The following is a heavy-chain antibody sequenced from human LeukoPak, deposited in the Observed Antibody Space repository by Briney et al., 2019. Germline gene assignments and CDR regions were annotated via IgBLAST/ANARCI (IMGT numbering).Heavy chain of an antibody. CDR1: GGSISSYY. Sequence: SETLSLACTVSGGSISSYYWSWIRQPPGKGLEWIGYIYYSGSTNYNPSLKSRVTISVDTSKNQFSLKLSSVTAADTAVYYCATHSSGCSGDWFDPWGQGTLVTVSS. J-gene: IGHJ5*02. V-gene: IGHV4-59*01. D-gene: IGHD6-19*01. CDR2: IYYSGST. CDR3: ATHSSGCSGDWFDP.